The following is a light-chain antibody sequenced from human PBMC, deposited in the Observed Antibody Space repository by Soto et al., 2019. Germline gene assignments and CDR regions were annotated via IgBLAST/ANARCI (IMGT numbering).Light chain of an antibody. CDR2: AAA. CDR1: QGISNY. V-gene: IGKV1-27*01. Sequence: DIQMTQSPSSLSASVGDRVSITCRASQGISNYLAWYQQKPGKIPKLLIYAAATLQSGVPSRFSGSGSGTDFNLTISSLQPEDFATYFCLKYNSAPRTFGQGTKVEIK. J-gene: IGKJ1*01. CDR3: LKYNSAPRT.